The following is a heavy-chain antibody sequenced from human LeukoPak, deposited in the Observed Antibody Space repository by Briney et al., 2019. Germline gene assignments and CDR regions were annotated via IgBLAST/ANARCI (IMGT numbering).Heavy chain of an antibody. CDR2: ISGSGYST. D-gene: IGHD2-15*01. Sequence: GGSLRLSCAASGFTFSSYAMTWVRQAPGKGLEWASSISGSGYSTYYADSVKGRFTISRDNSKNTLYLQMNSLRAADTAVYYCAKYYCSGGSCYSPPFDYWGQGTLVTVSS. CDR1: GFTFSSYA. V-gene: IGHV3-23*01. CDR3: AKYYCSGGSCYSPPFDY. J-gene: IGHJ4*02.